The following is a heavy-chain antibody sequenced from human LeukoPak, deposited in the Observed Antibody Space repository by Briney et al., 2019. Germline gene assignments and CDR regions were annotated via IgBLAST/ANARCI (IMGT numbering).Heavy chain of an antibody. V-gene: IGHV3-48*01. J-gene: IGHJ4*02. Sequence: HPGGSLRLSCAASGFTFNSYSMNWIRQAPGKGLEWVPYISSSSSTIYYADSVKGRFTISRDNGKNSLYLQMNSLRAEDTAVYYCARDVWSGDYTWGLFDNWGQGTLVTVSS. CDR2: ISSSSSTI. CDR1: GFTFNSYS. CDR3: ARDVWSGDYTWGLFDN. D-gene: IGHD3-3*01.